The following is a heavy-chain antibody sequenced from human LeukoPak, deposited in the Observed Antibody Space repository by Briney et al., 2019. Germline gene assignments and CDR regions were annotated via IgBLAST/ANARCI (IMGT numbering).Heavy chain of an antibody. V-gene: IGHV3-23*01. Sequence: PGGSLRLSCAAPGFTFSSYAMSWVRQAPGKGLEWVSAISGSGGSTYYADSVKGRFTISRDNSKNTLYLQMNSLRAEDTAVYYCAKALYIVVVPAAPFDYWGQGTLVTVSS. CDR1: GFTFSSYA. CDR2: ISGSGGST. CDR3: AKALYIVVVPAAPFDY. J-gene: IGHJ4*02. D-gene: IGHD2-2*01.